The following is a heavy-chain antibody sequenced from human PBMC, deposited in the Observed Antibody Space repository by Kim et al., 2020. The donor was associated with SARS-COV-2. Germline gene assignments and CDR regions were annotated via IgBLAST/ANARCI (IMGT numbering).Heavy chain of an antibody. D-gene: IGHD3-16*01. V-gene: IGHV1-2*06. Sequence: ASVKVSCKASGYTFIDYYLHWVRQAPGQGLEWVGRLNPKSGDTDYAQKFQGRVAMARDTSSRTAYMELSRLTSNDTAVYYCARGTSDYGNWLDPWGQGTLDTVS. CDR2: LNPKSGDT. CDR1: GYTFIDYY. J-gene: IGHJ5*02. CDR3: ARGTSDYGNWLDP.